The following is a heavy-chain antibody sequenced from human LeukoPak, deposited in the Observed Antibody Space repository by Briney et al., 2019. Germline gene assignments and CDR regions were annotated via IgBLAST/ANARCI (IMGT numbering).Heavy chain of an antibody. D-gene: IGHD6-13*01. V-gene: IGHV1-46*01. Sequence: GASVKVSCKASGGTFSSYAISWVRQAPGQGLEWMGVINPSGDSTNYAQKFQGRVTMTRDTSTSTVYMELSSLGSEDTAVYYCARAPYSSSSDFDYWGQGTLVTVSS. CDR1: GGTFSSYA. CDR3: ARAPYSSSSDFDY. CDR2: INPSGDST. J-gene: IGHJ4*02.